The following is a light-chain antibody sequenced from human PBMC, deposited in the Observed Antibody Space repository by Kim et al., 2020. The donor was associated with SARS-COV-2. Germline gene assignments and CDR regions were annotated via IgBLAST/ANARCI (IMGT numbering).Light chain of an antibody. V-gene: IGKV1-39*01. Sequence: ASVGDRVTITCRASHNINIHLSWYQQKPGKAPNLLIYGASNLQSGVPSRFSGSGSGTDFTLTITTLQPEDFATYFCQQSYITLFTFGGGTKVDIK. J-gene: IGKJ4*01. CDR1: HNINIH. CDR3: QQSYITLFT. CDR2: GAS.